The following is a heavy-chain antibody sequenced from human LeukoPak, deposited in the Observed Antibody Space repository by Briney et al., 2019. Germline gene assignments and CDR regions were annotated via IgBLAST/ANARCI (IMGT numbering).Heavy chain of an antibody. D-gene: IGHD3-22*01. Sequence: SETLSLTCAVYGGSFSGYYWSWIRQPPGKGLEWIGEINHSGSTNYNPSLKSRVTISVDTSKNQFSLKLSSVTAADKAVYYCARALVVTTPTDYWGQGTLVTVSS. V-gene: IGHV4-34*01. J-gene: IGHJ4*02. CDR1: GGSFSGYY. CDR3: ARALVVTTPTDY. CDR2: INHSGST.